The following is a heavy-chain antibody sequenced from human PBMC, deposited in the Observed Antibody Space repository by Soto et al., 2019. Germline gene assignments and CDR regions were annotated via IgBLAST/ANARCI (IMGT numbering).Heavy chain of an antibody. CDR2: IYYSGST. D-gene: IGHD6-6*01. CDR3: AGGSSKSWFDP. CDR1: NGSIGSSGYY. Sequence: QVQLQESGPGLAKPSQTLSLTCNVSNGSIGSSGYYWSWIRQHPGQGLEWIGYIYYSGSTYYNPSLKSRVTISVDTSKNQFSLKLGSVTAADTAIYYCAGGSSKSWFDPWGQGTLVTVSS. J-gene: IGHJ5*02. V-gene: IGHV4-31*03.